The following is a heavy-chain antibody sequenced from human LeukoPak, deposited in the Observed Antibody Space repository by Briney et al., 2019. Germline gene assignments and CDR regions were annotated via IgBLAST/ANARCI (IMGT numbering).Heavy chain of an antibody. CDR3: ARKAPSTVTPDNWFDP. CDR1: GGSISSYY. V-gene: IGHV4-59*01. Sequence: SETLSLTCTVSGGSISSYYWSWIRQPPGKGLEWIGYIYYSGSTNYNPSLKSRVTISVDTSKNQFSLKLSSVTAADMAVYYCARKAPSTVTPDNWFDPWGQGTLVTVSS. D-gene: IGHD4-11*01. CDR2: IYYSGST. J-gene: IGHJ5*02.